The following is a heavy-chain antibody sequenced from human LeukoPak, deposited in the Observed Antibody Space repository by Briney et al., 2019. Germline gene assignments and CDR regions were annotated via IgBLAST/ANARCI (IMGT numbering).Heavy chain of an antibody. D-gene: IGHD3-10*01. J-gene: IGHJ4*02. CDR1: GFTFSSYS. Sequence: PGGSLRLSCAASGFTFSSYSMNWVRQAPGKGLEWVSSISSSSSYIYYADSVKGRFTISRDNAKNSLYLQMNSLRAEDTAVYYCASTSTYGDLGLILDYWGQGTLVTVSS. CDR3: ASTSTYGDLGLILDY. CDR2: ISSSSSYI. V-gene: IGHV3-21*01.